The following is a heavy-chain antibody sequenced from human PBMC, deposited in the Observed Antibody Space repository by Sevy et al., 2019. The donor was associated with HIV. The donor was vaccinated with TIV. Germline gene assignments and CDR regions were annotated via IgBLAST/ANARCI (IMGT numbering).Heavy chain of an antibody. J-gene: IGHJ4*02. CDR2: INPDSGGP. Sequence: ASVKVSCKASGYTFTGYYMHWVRQAPGQGLQWMGSINPDSGGPNYAPKFQGRVTLTRDTSISTAYMELSRLKSDDTAVYYCVRDDRDGYFEYWGQGTLVTVSS. CDR1: GYTFTGYY. CDR3: VRDDRDGYFEY. V-gene: IGHV1-2*02.